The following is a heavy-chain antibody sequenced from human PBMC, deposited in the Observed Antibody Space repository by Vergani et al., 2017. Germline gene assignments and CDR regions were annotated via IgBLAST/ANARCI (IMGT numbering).Heavy chain of an antibody. D-gene: IGHD2-21*01. CDR3: ARHISVVRPSSMTAFDY. V-gene: IGHV4-39*01. Sequence: QMQLQESGPGLVKPSETLSLSCTVSGDSISTSSYGWGWIRQPPGKTLEWIGTVFYGGRTSYNPSLKSRVTLSLDTSKKQISLHLTSVTAADTAVYYCARHISVVRPSSMTAFDYWGQGTLVTVSS. CDR2: VFYGGRT. CDR1: GDSISTSSYG. J-gene: IGHJ4*02.